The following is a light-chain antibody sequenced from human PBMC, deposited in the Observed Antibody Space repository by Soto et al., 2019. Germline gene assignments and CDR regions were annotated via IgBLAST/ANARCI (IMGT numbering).Light chain of an antibody. CDR2: GSV. J-gene: IGKJ2*01. Sequence: VVLTQSPGTLSLSLGERATLSCRATQRSSANYIAWYQIKTGQPPRLLVHGSVTRAAGIPDRFSGTGSGADFTLTIDRVEPGDFAVYFCHQYGDSPYSCGHGTKLESK. CDR1: QRSSANY. CDR3: HQYGDSPYS. V-gene: IGKV3-20*01.